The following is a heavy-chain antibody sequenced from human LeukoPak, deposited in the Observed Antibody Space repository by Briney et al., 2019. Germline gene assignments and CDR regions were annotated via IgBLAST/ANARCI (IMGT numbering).Heavy chain of an antibody. D-gene: IGHD3-10*01. J-gene: IGHJ5*01. CDR2: ISGSGGTT. V-gene: IGHV3-23*01. CDR3: ATPPYGTDTYGSWFES. Sequence: GSLRLSCAASGFTFSTYAMSGVRQAPGKGLEWVSAISGSGGTTYYADSVKGRFTISRDNSNKTLYLQMNSLSAEDPGMYYCATPPYGTDTYGSWFESWGQGTLVTVSS. CDR1: GFTFSTYA.